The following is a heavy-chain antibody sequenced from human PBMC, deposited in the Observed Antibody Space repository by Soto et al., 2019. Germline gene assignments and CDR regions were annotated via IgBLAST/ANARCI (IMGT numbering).Heavy chain of an antibody. CDR1: GGSISSGGYS. D-gene: IGHD5-12*01. V-gene: IGHV4-30-2*01. CDR3: ARRRGFPYYYGMDV. CDR2: IYHSGST. Sequence: QLQLQESGSGLVKPSQTLSLTCAVSGGSISSGGYSWSWIRQPPGKCLEWIGYIYHSGSTYYNPSLKSRVTITVDTSKNQFSLKLSSVTAADTAVYYCARRRGFPYYYGMDVWGQGTTVTVSS. J-gene: IGHJ6*02.